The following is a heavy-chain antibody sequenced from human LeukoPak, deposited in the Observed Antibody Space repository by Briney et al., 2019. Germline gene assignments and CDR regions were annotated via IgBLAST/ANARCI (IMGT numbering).Heavy chain of an antibody. CDR1: GFTVSSNY. CDR3: ARVDDYGDYALRY. D-gene: IGHD4-17*01. CDR2: IYSGGST. J-gene: IGHJ4*02. V-gene: IGHV3-53*04. Sequence: GGSLRLSCAASGFTVSSNYMSWVRQAPGKGLEWVSVIYSGGSTYYADSVKGRFTISRHNSKNTLYLQMNSLRAEDTAVYYCARVDDYGDYALRYWGQGTLVTVSS.